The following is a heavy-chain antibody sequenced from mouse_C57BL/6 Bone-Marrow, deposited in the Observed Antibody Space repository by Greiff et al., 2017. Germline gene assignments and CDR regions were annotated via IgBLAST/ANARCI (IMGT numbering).Heavy chain of an antibody. CDR2: FPPYNDDT. Sequence: LQESGAALVKPGASVKMSCKPSGSPFTTYPLEWMKQNHGKSLDWIGTFPPYNDDTKYHEQFKGKATLTVAQSSSTVSLELSRLTSDDSAVYSWANYAYDVGDNAMDYWGQGTSVTVSS. D-gene: IGHD2-2*01. V-gene: IGHV1-47*01. CDR1: GSPFTTYP. J-gene: IGHJ4*01. CDR3: ANYAYDVGDNAMDY.